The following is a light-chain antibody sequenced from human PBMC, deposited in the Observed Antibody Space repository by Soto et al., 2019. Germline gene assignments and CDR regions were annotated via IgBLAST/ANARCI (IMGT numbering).Light chain of an antibody. CDR1: DANIGSTY. Sequence: QSVLTQPPSASVTSRQRVTISCSGSDANIGSTYVYWYQHLPGTAPKLLIYRNNKRPSGVPDRFSGSKSGTSASLAISGLRSEDEAYYYCAAWDDRVGVFGGGTKLTV. CDR3: AAWDDRVGV. J-gene: IGLJ2*01. V-gene: IGLV1-47*01. CDR2: RNN.